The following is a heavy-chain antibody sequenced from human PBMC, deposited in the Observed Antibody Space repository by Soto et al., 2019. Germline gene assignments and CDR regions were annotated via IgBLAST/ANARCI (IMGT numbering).Heavy chain of an antibody. V-gene: IGHV1-69*13. CDR1: GGTFSSYA. CDR3: ARDQAGSSWSRYYYYGMDV. CDR2: IIPIFGTA. D-gene: IGHD6-13*01. J-gene: IGHJ6*02. Sequence: GASVKVSCKASGGTFSSYAISWVRQAPGQGLEWMGGIIPIFGTANYAQKFQGRVTITADESTSTAYMELSSLRSEDTAVYYCARDQAGSSWSRYYYYGMDVWGQGTTVTVSS.